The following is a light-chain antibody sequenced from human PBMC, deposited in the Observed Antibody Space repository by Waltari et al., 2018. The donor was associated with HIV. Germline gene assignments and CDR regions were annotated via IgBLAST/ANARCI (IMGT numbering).Light chain of an antibody. CDR2: EVN. V-gene: IGLV2-8*01. Sequence: QSALTQPPSASASLGHSVTISCTGSSSDVGRYDSVSWYQQHPGKAPKLLIFEVNKRPAGVPDRFSGSKSGNTASLTVSGLQAEDEAEYSCSSYAGINPVIFGGGTTLTVL. J-gene: IGLJ2*01. CDR1: SSDVGRYDS. CDR3: SSYAGINPVI.